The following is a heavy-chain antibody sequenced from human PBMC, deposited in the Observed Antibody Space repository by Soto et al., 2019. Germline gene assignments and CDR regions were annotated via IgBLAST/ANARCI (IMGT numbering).Heavy chain of an antibody. CDR1: GYTFSSYG. CDR3: ARDWYPRFDP. D-gene: IGHD6-13*01. CDR2: INPSSGET. V-gene: IGHV1-18*01. Sequence: QIRLVQSGGEVRTPGASVKVSCKASGYTFSSYGITWVRQAPGQGLEWLGWINPSSGETNYAHKFQGRVTVTTQTSTTAGYMELTNLTFGDTAVYYCARDWYPRFDPWGQGTLVTVPS. J-gene: IGHJ5*02.